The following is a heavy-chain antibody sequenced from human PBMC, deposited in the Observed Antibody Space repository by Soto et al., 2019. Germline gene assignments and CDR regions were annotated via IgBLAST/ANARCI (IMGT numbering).Heavy chain of an antibody. CDR1: GYTFENYY. J-gene: IGHJ6*02. Sequence: QVHLVQSGAAVKKPGASVKVSCKASGYTFENYYVHWVRQAPGQGLEWLAMIDPTGGRTTCAQKFQDRVTVTRDTSTSTVYMELSSLRSNDTALYYCARELQFRHHETGMDVWGQGTTVTVSS. CDR3: ARELQFRHHETGMDV. CDR2: IDPTGGRT. V-gene: IGHV1-46*02. D-gene: IGHD2-15*01.